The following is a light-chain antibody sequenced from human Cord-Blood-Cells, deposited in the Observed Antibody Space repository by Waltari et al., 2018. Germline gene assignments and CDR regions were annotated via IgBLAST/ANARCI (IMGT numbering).Light chain of an antibody. J-gene: IGKJ2*01. CDR1: QSVSSSY. CDR3: QQYSSSPPGT. CDR2: GAS. V-gene: IGKV3-20*01. Sequence: ELVLTQSPGTLSLSTGERAPLSCRASQSVSSSYLAWYQQKPGQAPRLLIYGASSRATGIPDRFSGSGSGTDFTLTISRLEPEDFAVYYCQQYSSSPPGTFGQGTKLEIK.